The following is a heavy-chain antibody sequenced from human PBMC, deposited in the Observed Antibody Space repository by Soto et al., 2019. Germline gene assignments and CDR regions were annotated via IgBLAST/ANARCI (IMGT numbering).Heavy chain of an antibody. D-gene: IGHD5-12*01. CDR2: IYYSGST. CDR1: GGSISSYY. J-gene: IGHJ6*02. Sequence: SETLSLTCTVSGGSISSYYWSWIRQPPGKGLEWIGYIYYSGSTNYNPSLKSRVTISVDTSKNQFSLKLSSVIAADTAVYYCARDGRDGYNGYYYYGMDVWGQGTTVTVSS. V-gene: IGHV4-59*01. CDR3: ARDGRDGYNGYYYYGMDV.